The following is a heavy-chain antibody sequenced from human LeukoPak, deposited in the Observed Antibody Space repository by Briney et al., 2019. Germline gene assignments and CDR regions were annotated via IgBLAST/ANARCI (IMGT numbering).Heavy chain of an antibody. Sequence: PGGSLRLSCAASGFTFSSYWMSWVRQAPGKGLEWVANINQDGGVKYYLDSVKGRFTISRDNAKNALYLQINSLRAEDTAVYYCARIGYSSSCTDYWGQGTLVTVSS. CDR2: INQDGGVK. CDR3: ARIGYSSSCTDY. D-gene: IGHD2-2*03. J-gene: IGHJ4*02. V-gene: IGHV3-7*01. CDR1: GFTFSSYW.